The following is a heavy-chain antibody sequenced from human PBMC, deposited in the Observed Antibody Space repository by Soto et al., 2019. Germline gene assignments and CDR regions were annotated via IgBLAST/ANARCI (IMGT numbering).Heavy chain of an antibody. D-gene: IGHD3-22*01. Sequence: GGSLRLSCAASGFTFSSYAVSWVRQAPGKGLEWVSAVSGSGGRTYYADSVKGRFTISRDNSKNTLYLQMNGLRADDTAVYFCAKCFYDSSGRSPDFDYWGQGTLVTVSS. CDR3: AKCFYDSSGRSPDFDY. J-gene: IGHJ4*02. V-gene: IGHV3-23*01. CDR1: GFTFSSYA. CDR2: VSGSGGRT.